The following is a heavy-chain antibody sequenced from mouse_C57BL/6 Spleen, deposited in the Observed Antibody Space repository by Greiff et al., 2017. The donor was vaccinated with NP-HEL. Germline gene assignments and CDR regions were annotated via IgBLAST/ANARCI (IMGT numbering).Heavy chain of an antibody. Sequence: QVQLKQSGPELVQPGASVTISCTASGYAFSSSWMNWVKQRPGKGLEWIGRIYPGDGDTNYNGKVKGKATLTAGKSSSTAYMQLSILTSEDSAVSFCASAIEYGNYDYDMDDWGQGTSVTVSS. CDR2: IYPGDGDT. D-gene: IGHD2-10*02. V-gene: IGHV1-82*01. J-gene: IGHJ4*01. CDR3: ASAIEYGNYDYDMDD. CDR1: GYAFSSSW.